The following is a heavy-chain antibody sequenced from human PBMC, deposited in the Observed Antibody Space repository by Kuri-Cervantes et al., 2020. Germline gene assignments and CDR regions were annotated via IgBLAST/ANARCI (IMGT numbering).Heavy chain of an antibody. CDR3: ARVSSSWYQTGYYFDY. CDR2: ISAYNGNT. CDR1: GYTFTSYG. V-gene: IGHV1-18*01. D-gene: IGHD6-13*01. Sequence: ASVKVSCKASGYTFTSYGISWVRQAPRQGLEWMGWISAYNGNTNYAQKLQGRVTMTTDTSTSTAYMELRSLRSDDTAVYYCARVSSSWYQTGYYFDYWGQGTLVTVSS. J-gene: IGHJ4*02.